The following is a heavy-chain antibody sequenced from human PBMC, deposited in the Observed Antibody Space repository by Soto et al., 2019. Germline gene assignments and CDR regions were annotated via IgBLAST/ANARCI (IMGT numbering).Heavy chain of an antibody. CDR2: IYHSGIT. CDR1: GDSISSSNW. D-gene: IGHD3-22*01. CDR3: ARALLPQYNWCDP. J-gene: IGHJ5*02. Sequence: QVQLQESGPGLVKPSGTLSLTCAVSGDSISSSNWWSWVRQPPGKGLEWIGEIYHSGITRYNPSLKSRVTISVDKSKNQFSLNLNSVTAADTAVYYCARALLPQYNWCDPWGQGTLVTVSS. V-gene: IGHV4-4*02.